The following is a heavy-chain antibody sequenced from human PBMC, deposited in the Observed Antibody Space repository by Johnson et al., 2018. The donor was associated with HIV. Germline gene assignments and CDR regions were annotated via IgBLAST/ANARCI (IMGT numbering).Heavy chain of an antibody. V-gene: IGHV3-30*02. D-gene: IGHD5-24*01. J-gene: IGHJ3*02. CDR3: AKGGVGRDGNRDAFDI. Sequence: QVQLVESGGGLIQPGGSLRLSCAESGFTFSNYGMDRVRQAPGKGLEWGAVIWFDGSYKYYAESVKGRFTISRDNPKNTLYLQMNSLRREDTAVYYCAKGGVGRDGNRDAFDIWGQGTMVTVSS. CDR1: GFTFSNYG. CDR2: IWFDGSYK.